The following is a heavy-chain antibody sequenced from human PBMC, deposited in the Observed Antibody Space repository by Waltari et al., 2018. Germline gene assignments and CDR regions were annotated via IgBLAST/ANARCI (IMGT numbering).Heavy chain of an antibody. J-gene: IGHJ3*02. Sequence: EVQLVESGGGLVQPGGSLRLSCAASGFTFSGYWMHWVRQPPGKGLVGVSRIKRDGRSTSYADSVKGRFTISRDNAKNTLFLQMNSLRAEDTAVYYCARDDTAHAFDIWGQGTLVTVSS. CDR1: GFTFSGYW. CDR2: IKRDGRST. CDR3: ARDDTAHAFDI. V-gene: IGHV3-74*01. D-gene: IGHD5-18*01.